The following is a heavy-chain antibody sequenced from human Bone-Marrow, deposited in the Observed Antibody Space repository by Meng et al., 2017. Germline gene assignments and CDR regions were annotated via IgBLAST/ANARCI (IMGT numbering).Heavy chain of an antibody. V-gene: IGHV3-33*01. CDR3: AREGERWLQYFDY. J-gene: IGHJ4*02. Sequence: LSLTCAASGFTFSSYGMHWVRQAPGKGLEWVAVIWYDGSNKYYADSVKGRFTISRDNSKNTLYLQMNSLRAEDTAVYYCAREGERWLQYFDYWGQGTLVTVSS. D-gene: IGHD5-24*01. CDR2: IWYDGSNK. CDR1: GFTFSSYG.